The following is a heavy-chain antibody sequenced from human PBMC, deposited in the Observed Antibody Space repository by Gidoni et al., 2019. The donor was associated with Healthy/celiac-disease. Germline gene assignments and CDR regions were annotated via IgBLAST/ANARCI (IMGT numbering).Heavy chain of an antibody. CDR1: GFTFSNAW. Sequence: EVQLVESGGGLVKPGGSLRLSCAASGFTFSNAWMSWVRQAPGKGLEWVGRIKSKTDGGTTDYAAPVKGRFTISRDDSKNTLYLQMNSLKTEDTAVYYCTTPSDLIAAATLSLDYWGQGTLVTVSS. CDR3: TTPSDLIAAATLSLDY. V-gene: IGHV3-15*01. CDR2: IKSKTDGGTT. D-gene: IGHD6-13*01. J-gene: IGHJ4*02.